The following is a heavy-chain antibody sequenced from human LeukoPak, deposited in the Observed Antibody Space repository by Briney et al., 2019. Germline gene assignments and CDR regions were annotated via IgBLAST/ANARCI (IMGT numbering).Heavy chain of an antibody. D-gene: IGHD6-19*01. CDR3: ASLKQWLDDY. Sequence: GGSLRLSCAASGFTFSSYGMHWVRQAPGKGLEWVAFIRYDGSNKYYADSVKGRFTISRDNSKNTLYLQMNSLRAEDTAVYYCASLKQWLDDYRGQGTLVTVSS. CDR1: GFTFSSYG. J-gene: IGHJ4*02. CDR2: IRYDGSNK. V-gene: IGHV3-30*02.